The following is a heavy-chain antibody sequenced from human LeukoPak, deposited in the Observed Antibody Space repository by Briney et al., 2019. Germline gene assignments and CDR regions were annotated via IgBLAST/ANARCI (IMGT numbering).Heavy chain of an antibody. CDR1: GYTFTGYY. J-gene: IGHJ4*02. CDR3: ARDSAGAYSGSYYSWPGGDY. CDR2: INANSVGT. V-gene: IGHV1-2*02. Sequence: ASVKVSCKASGYTFTGYYMHWVRQAPGQGLEGMGWINANSVGTNYAQKFQGTDTMTRDTSISTAYMELSRLRSDDTAGYYCARDSAGAYSGSYYSWPGGDYWGQGTLVTVSS. D-gene: IGHD1-26*01.